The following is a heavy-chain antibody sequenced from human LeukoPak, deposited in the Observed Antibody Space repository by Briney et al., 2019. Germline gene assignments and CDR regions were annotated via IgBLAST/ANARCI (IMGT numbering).Heavy chain of an antibody. CDR3: ARRRGYYFDY. V-gene: IGHV4-39*01. J-gene: IGHJ4*02. D-gene: IGHD3-10*01. Sequence: SETLSLTCTVSGGSISSSSYYWGWVRQPPGKGLEWIGSIYYSGSTYYNPSLKSRVTISVDTSKNQFSLKLSSVTAADTAVYYCARRRGYYFDYWGQGTLVTVSS. CDR1: GGSISSSSYY. CDR2: IYYSGST.